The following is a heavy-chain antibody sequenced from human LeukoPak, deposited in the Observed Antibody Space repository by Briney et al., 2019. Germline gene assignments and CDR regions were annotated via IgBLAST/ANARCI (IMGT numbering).Heavy chain of an antibody. CDR1: GFTFSSYW. CDR2: IKQDGSEK. Sequence: PGGSLRLSCAASGFTFSSYWMTWVRQAPGEGLEWVANIKQDGSEKYYVDSVKGRFTISRDNAENSLYLQMNSLRAEDTAVYYCARDGGYCSSTSCYDRLDYWGQGTLVTVSS. V-gene: IGHV3-7*04. CDR3: ARDGGYCSSTSCYDRLDY. J-gene: IGHJ4*02. D-gene: IGHD2-2*01.